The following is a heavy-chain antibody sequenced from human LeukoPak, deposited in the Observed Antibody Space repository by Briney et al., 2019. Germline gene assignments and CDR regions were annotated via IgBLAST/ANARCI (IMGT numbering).Heavy chain of an antibody. CDR2: IYYSGST. CDR1: GGSISSSSYY. Sequence: KPSETLSLTCTVSGGSISSSSYYWGWIRQPPGKGLEWIGSIYYSGSTYCNPSLKSRVTISVDTSKNQFSLKLSSVTAADTAVYYCARGFVLMVLRFDPWGQGTLVTVSS. D-gene: IGHD2-8*01. CDR3: ARGFVLMVLRFDP. J-gene: IGHJ5*02. V-gene: IGHV4-39*01.